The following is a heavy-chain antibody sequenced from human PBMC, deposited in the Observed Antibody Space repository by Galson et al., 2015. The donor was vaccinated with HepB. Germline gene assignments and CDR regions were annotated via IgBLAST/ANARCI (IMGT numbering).Heavy chain of an antibody. V-gene: IGHV3-64D*06. CDR2: ISSNGGST. D-gene: IGHD2-2*01. CDR1: GFTFSSYA. J-gene: IGHJ5*02. Sequence: SLRLSCAASGFTFSSYAMHWVRQAPGKGLEYVSAISSNGGSTYYADSVKGRFTISRDNSKNTLYLQMSSLRAEDTAVYYCVMGGYCSSTSCYWDWFDPWGQGTLVTVSS. CDR3: VMGGYCSSTSCYWDWFDP.